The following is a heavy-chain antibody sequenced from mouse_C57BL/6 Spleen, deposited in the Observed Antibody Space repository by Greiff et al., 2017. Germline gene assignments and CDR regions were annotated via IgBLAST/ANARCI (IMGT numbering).Heavy chain of an antibody. CDR3: ALYYYGSSYRSYFDY. Sequence: QVQLQQPGTELVKPGASVKLSCKASGYTFTSYWMHWVKQRPGQGLEWIGNINPSNGGTNYNEKFKSKATLTVDKSSSTAYLQLSSLTSEDSAVYYCALYYYGSSYRSYFDYWGQGTTLTVAS. V-gene: IGHV1-53*01. D-gene: IGHD1-1*01. CDR2: INPSNGGT. J-gene: IGHJ2*01. CDR1: GYTFTSYW.